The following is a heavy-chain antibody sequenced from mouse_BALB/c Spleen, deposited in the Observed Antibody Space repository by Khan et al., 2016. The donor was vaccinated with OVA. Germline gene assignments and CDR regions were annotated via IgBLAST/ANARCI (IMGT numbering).Heavy chain of an antibody. CDR3: ASHGYGVFAY. CDR2: IIPNGVGT. Sequence: VRLQQSGPDLVKPGASVRIPCTASGYTFTDYNMAWVRQSPGKSLEWIGDIIPNGVGTIYTQKFKGKATFPVNKSSSTAFLELRSLTSEDTAIYFCASHGYGVFAYWGQGTLVTVSA. D-gene: IGHD2-2*01. J-gene: IGHJ3*01. CDR1: GYTFTDYN. V-gene: IGHV1-18*01.